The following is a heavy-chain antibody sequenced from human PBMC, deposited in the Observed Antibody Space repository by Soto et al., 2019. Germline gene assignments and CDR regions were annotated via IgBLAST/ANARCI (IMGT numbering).Heavy chain of an antibody. CDR2: INHSGST. V-gene: IGHV4-34*01. J-gene: IGHJ6*03. Sequence: SETLSLTCAVYGGSFSGYYWSWIRQPPGKGLEWIGEINHSGSTNCNPSLKSRVTISVDTSKNQFSLKLSSVTAADTAVYYCARVDYDFSYYYYYMHVWGKGTTVTVSS. D-gene: IGHD3-3*01. CDR3: ARVDYDFSYYYYYMHV. CDR1: GGSFSGYY.